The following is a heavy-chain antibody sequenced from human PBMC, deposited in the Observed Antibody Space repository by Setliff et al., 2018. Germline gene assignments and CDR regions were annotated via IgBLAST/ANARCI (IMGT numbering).Heavy chain of an antibody. J-gene: IGHJ6*03. CDR2: ISSRGIT. Sequence: GGSLRLSCAASGFTFSDYYMSWIRQTPGKGLEWVSYISSRGITYYPDSVKGRFTIARDNAKNSVYLQMDSLREEDTAVYYCARLALTGYDSSGYYYALEYYYYMDVWGKGTTVTVSS. V-gene: IGHV3-11*01. CDR3: ARLALTGYDSSGYYYALEYYYYMDV. CDR1: GFTFSDYY. D-gene: IGHD3-22*01.